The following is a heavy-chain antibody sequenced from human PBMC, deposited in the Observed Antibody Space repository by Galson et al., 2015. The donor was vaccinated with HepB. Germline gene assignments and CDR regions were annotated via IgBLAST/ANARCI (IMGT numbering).Heavy chain of an antibody. Sequence: SVKVSCKASGYTFTSYGISWVRQAPGQGLEWMGWMNPNSGNTGYAQKFQGRVTMTRNTSISTAYMELSSLRSEDTAVYYCARGRAGDTKLDPWGQGTLVTVSS. D-gene: IGHD1-14*01. CDR1: GYTFTSYG. J-gene: IGHJ5*02. CDR3: ARGRAGDTKLDP. V-gene: IGHV1-8*02. CDR2: MNPNSGNT.